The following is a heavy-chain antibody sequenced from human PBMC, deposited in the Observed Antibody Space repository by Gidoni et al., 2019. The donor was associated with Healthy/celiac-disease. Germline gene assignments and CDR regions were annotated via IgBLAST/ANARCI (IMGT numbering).Heavy chain of an antibody. D-gene: IGHD5-18*01. J-gene: IGHJ3*02. V-gene: IGHV3-23*01. CDR3: AKDGPAGYSYGYRGAFDI. CDR2: ISGSGCST. Sequence: EVQLLESGGGLVQPGGSLTLSCAASGCTFSRYVMSGVRQAPGTGLEWVSAISGSGCSTYYADSVKGRFTISRDNSKNTLYLQMNSLRAEDTAVYYCAKDGPAGYSYGYRGAFDIWGQGTMVTVSS. CDR1: GCTFSRYV.